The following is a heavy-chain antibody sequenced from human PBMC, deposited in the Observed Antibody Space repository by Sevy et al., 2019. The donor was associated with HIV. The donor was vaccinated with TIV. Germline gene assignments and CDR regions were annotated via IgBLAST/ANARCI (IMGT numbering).Heavy chain of an antibody. CDR1: GYTFIGYR. V-gene: IGHV1-18*01. CDR2: MNTYNGNT. J-gene: IGHJ4*02. CDR3: ARDTREKSFDY. Sequence: ASVKVSCKASGYTFIGYRISWVRQAPGQGLEWMGWMNTYNGNTKYAQKVQGRVTMTTDTSTSTAYMELRGLRSDDTAVYYCARDTREKSFDYWGQGTLVTVSS.